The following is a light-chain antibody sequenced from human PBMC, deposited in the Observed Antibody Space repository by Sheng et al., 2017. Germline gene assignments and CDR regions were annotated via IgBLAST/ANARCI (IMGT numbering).Light chain of an antibody. Sequence: EIVLTQSPGTLSLSPGERATLSCRASQSVRSNFLAWYQQKPGQAPRLLIYGAFSRATGIPDRFSASGSGTDFALTISGLEPEDFGVYYCQQYGNSPPWTFGQGTKVEVK. CDR2: GAF. CDR3: QQYGNSPPWT. CDR1: QSVRSNF. V-gene: IGKV3-20*01. J-gene: IGKJ1*01.